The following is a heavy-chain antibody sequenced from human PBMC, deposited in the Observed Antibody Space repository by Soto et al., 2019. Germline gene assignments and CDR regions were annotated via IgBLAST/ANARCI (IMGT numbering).Heavy chain of an antibody. CDR2: ISGGGGST. Sequence: EVQLLESGGGLVQPGGSLRLSCAASGFTFSSYAMSWVRQAPGKGLEWVSGISGGGGSTYYADSVKGRFTISRDNSKNTLYLQMNSLRAEDTALYYCAKDRLSRNIGYDFEADSWGQGTLVTVSS. J-gene: IGHJ4*02. CDR3: AKDRLSRNIGYDFEADS. CDR1: GFTFSSYA. V-gene: IGHV3-23*01. D-gene: IGHD5-12*01.